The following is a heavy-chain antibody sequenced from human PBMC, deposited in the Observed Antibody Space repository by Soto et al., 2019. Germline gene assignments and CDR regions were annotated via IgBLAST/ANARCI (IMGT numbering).Heavy chain of an antibody. CDR3: ARHPGYYDILTGYTTYYFDY. Sequence: SETLSLTCTVSGGSIGTYYWSWIRQPPGKGLEWIGYIYYRGNTDYNPSLKSRVTISLNTPKNQFSLKLSSVTAADTAVYYCARHPGYYDILTGYTTYYFDYWGQGILVTVSS. D-gene: IGHD3-9*01. CDR2: IYYRGNT. J-gene: IGHJ4*02. CDR1: GGSIGTYY. V-gene: IGHV4-59*08.